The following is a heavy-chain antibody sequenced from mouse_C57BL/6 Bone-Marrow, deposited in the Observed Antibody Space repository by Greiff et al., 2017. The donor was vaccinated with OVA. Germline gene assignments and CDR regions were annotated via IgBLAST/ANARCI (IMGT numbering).Heavy chain of an antibody. CDR3: ARRGSSYAWFAY. CDR1: GYTFTSYW. V-gene: IGHV1-55*01. CDR2: IYPGSGST. J-gene: IGHJ3*01. Sequence: VKLQQPGAELVKPGASVKMSCKASGYTFTSYWITWVKQRPGQGLEWIGDIYPGSGSTNYNEKFKSKATLTVDTSSSTAYMQLSSLTSEDSAVYYCARRGSSYAWFAYWGQGTLVTVSA. D-gene: IGHD1-1*01.